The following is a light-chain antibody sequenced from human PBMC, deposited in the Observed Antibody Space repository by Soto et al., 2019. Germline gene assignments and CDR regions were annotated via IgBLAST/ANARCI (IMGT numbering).Light chain of an antibody. J-gene: IGLJ2*01. CDR1: SSDVGGYNY. CDR2: DVS. Sequence: QSALTQPASVSGSPGQSITLSCTGTSSDVGGYNYVSWYQQHPGKAPKLMIYDVSNRPSGVSNRFSGSKSGNTASLTISGLQAEDEADYYCCSYTGSSTPVVFGGGTTLTVL. V-gene: IGLV2-14*03. CDR3: CSYTGSSTPVV.